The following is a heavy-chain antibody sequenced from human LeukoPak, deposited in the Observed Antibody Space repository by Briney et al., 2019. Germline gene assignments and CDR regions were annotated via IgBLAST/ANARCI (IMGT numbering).Heavy chain of an antibody. CDR1: GFTFSSYG. J-gene: IGHJ6*03. D-gene: IGHD4-17*01. CDR2: IRYDGSNK. V-gene: IGHV3-30*02. Sequence: PGGSLRLSCAASGFTFSSYGMHWVRQAPGKGLEWVAFIRYDGSNKYYADSVKGRFTISRDNSKNTLYLQMNSLRAEDTAVYYCAKWTTVTSNYYYYYMDVWGKGTTVTISS. CDR3: AKWTTVTSNYYYYYMDV.